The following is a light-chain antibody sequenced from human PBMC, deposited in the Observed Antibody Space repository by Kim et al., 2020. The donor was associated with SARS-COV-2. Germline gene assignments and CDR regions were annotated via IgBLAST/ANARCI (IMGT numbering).Light chain of an antibody. J-gene: IGKJ1*01. CDR3: QQYSTSPWT. CDR2: GSS. Sequence: EVVLTQSPGTLSLSPVERATLSCRASQSVSSRYFAWYQQKPGQAPRLLIYGSSTRGTGIPDRFSGSGSGTDFNLTISRLEPEDFAVYYCQQYSTSPWTFGQVTKVDIK. V-gene: IGKV3-20*01. CDR1: QSVSSRY.